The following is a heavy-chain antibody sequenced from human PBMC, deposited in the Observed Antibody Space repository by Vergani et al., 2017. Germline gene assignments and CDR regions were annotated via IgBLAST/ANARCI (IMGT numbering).Heavy chain of an antibody. V-gene: IGHV3-33*01. Sequence: QVQLVESAGGVVQPGGSLRLSCAASGFTFNQYGMHWVRQAPGKGLEWEAVTWYDGNNKQYADSVKGRFTISRDNSKSTMYLQMNSLRDEDTGVYYCARDLRLLYNRFDPWGQGTLVTVSS. CDR2: TWYDGNNK. J-gene: IGHJ5*02. CDR1: GFTFNQYG. D-gene: IGHD1-14*01. CDR3: ARDLRLLYNRFDP.